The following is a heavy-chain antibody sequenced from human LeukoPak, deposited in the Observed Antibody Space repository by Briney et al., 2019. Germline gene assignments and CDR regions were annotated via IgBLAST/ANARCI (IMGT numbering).Heavy chain of an antibody. D-gene: IGHD4-23*01. CDR2: INRGATT. Sequence: GGSLRLSCAASGFTVSSNFMSWVRKAPGTGLELVSLINRGATTYYADSVKGRFTISRDESKNTLYLQVNSLRVEDTAVYYCARASYGGNPYYFDYWGQGTLVTVSS. J-gene: IGHJ4*02. V-gene: IGHV3-66*02. CDR3: ARASYGGNPYYFDY. CDR1: GFTVSSNF.